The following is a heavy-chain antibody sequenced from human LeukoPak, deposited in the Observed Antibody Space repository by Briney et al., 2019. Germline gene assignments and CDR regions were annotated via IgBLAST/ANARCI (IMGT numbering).Heavy chain of an antibody. D-gene: IGHD1-26*01. J-gene: IGHJ4*02. V-gene: IGHV4-31*03. CDR2: IYYSGST. Sequence: SETLSLTCTVPGGSISSGGYYWSWIRQHPGKGLEWIGYIYYSGSTYYNPSLKSRVTISVDTSKNQFSLKLSSVTAADTAVYYCATVPGVGATYFDYWGQGTLVTVSS. CDR1: GGSISSGGYY. CDR3: ATVPGVGATYFDY.